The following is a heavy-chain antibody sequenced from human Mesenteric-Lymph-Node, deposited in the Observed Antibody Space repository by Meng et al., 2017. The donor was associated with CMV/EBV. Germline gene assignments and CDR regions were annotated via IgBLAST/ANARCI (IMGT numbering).Heavy chain of an antibody. CDR2: VYYSGTT. J-gene: IGHJ5*02. V-gene: IGHV4-59*13. D-gene: IGHD3-10*01. CDR3: ARDRSGGYNWFDP. CDR1: GGSITSYY. Sequence: AETLSLTCTVPGGSITSYYWSWIRQPPGKGLEWIGYVYYSGTTNYKPSLRSRVTISADTAKNQFSLELRSVTAADTAVYYCARDRSGGYNWFDPWGPGTLVTVSS.